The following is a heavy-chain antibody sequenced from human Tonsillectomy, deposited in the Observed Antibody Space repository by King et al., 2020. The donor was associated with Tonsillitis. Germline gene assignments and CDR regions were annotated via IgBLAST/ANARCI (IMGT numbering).Heavy chain of an antibody. CDR3: ATHLVYDSSGYRAFY. V-gene: IGHV3-21*01. D-gene: IGHD3-22*01. CDR2: ISSSSSYI. CDR1: GFTFSSYS. J-gene: IGHJ4*02. Sequence: VQLVESGGGLVKPGGSLRLSCAASGFTFSSYSMNWVRQAPGKGLEWVSSISSSSSYIYYADSVKGRFTISRENAKNSLYLQMNSLRAEDTAVYYCATHLVYDSSGYRAFYWGQGTLVTVSS.